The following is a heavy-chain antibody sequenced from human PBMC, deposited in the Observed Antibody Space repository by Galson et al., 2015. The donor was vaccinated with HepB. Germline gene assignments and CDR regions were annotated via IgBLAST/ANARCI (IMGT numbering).Heavy chain of an antibody. CDR2: ISYDGSNK. CDR1: GFTFSSYA. V-gene: IGHV3-30-3*01. CDR3: ARGMGPYGDYPFDY. J-gene: IGHJ4*02. D-gene: IGHD4-17*01. Sequence: SLRLSCAASGFTFSSYAMHWVRQAPGKGLEWVAVISYDGSNKYYADSVKGRFTISRDNSKNTLYLQMNSLRAEDTAVYYCARGMGPYGDYPFDYWGQGTLVTVSS.